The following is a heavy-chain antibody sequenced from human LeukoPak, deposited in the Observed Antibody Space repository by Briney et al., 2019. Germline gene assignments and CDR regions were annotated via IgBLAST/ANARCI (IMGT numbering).Heavy chain of an antibody. CDR2: IYYSGST. D-gene: IGHD2-2*02. CDR3: ARCAAAIHFDY. V-gene: IGHV4-61*01. Sequence: PSETLSLTCTVSGGSVSSGSYYWSWIRQPPGKGLEWIGYIYYSGSTNYNPSLKSRVTISVDTSKNQFSLKLSSVTAADTAVYYCARCAAAIHFDYWGQGTLVTVSS. J-gene: IGHJ4*02. CDR1: GGSVSSGSYY.